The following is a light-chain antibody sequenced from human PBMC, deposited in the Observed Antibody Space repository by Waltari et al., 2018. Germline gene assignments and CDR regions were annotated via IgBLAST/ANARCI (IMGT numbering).Light chain of an antibody. V-gene: IGLV2-23*01. Sequence: QSALAQPASVSGSPGPSITISCPGTSSDVGSYTLVSWYQQHPGKAPKLMIYEGSKRPSGVSNRFSGSKSGNTASLTISGLQAEDEADYYCCSYAGSFWVFGGGTKLTVL. J-gene: IGLJ3*02. CDR2: EGS. CDR1: SSDVGSYTL. CDR3: CSYAGSFWV.